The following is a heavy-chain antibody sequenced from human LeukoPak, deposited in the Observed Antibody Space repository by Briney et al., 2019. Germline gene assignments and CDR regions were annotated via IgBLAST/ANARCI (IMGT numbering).Heavy chain of an antibody. J-gene: IGHJ4*02. D-gene: IGHD6-19*01. CDR1: GFTFSSYW. CDR3: ARDYPPPPVAGPYYFDY. CDR2: IKQDGSEK. Sequence: GGSLRLSCAASGFTFSSYWMSWVRQAPGKGLEWVANIKQDGSEKYYVDSVKGRFTISRDNAKNSLHLQMNSLRAEDTAVYYCARDYPPPPVAGPYYFDYWGQGTLVTVSS. V-gene: IGHV3-7*05.